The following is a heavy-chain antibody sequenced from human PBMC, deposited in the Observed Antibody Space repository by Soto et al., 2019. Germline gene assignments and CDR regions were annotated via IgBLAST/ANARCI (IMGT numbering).Heavy chain of an antibody. J-gene: IGHJ6*02. CDR3: ARGDPVAGTETLYYYYGMDV. D-gene: IGHD6-19*01. CDR1: GGSFSDYY. Sequence: KPSETLSLTCSVYGGSFSDYYWSWIRQPPGKGLEWIGEINHSGSTNYNPSLRSRVTISVHTSKNQFSLKLSSVTAADTAVYYCARGDPVAGTETLYYYYGMDVWGQGTTVTVSS. V-gene: IGHV4-34*01. CDR2: INHSGST.